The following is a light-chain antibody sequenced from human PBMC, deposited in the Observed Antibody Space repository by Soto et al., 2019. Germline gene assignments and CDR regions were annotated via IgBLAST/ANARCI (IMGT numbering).Light chain of an antibody. CDR3: HQYNNWPPT. CDR1: QSVSSN. CDR2: GAS. J-gene: IGKJ5*01. V-gene: IGKV3-15*01. Sequence: EIEMTQSPATLSVSPGERATLSCRASQSVSSNLAWYQQKPGQAPRLLIYGASTRATGIPARFSGSRSGTEFTLTISSLQSEDFAIYYCHQYNNWPPTFGQGTRLEIK.